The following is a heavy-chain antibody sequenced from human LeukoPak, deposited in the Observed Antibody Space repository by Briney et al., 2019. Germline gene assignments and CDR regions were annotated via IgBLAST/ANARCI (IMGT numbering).Heavy chain of an antibody. D-gene: IGHD3-22*01. J-gene: IGHJ4*02. CDR2: ISSSGSTI. CDR3: ARDGFSQYYYVSSGYYFFDY. Sequence: GGSMRLSCAASGFTVSSYEMNWVRQAPGKGLEWVSYISSSGSTIYYADSVKGRFSISRDNAKNSLYLQMNSLRAADTAVYYCARDGFSQYYYVSSGYYFFDYWGQGTLVTVSS. CDR1: GFTVSSYE. V-gene: IGHV3-48*03.